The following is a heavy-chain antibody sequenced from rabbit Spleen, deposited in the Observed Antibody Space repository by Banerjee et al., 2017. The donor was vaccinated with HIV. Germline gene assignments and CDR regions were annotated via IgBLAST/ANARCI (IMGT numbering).Heavy chain of an antibody. D-gene: IGHD4-2*01. CDR1: GFSFSGDYY. V-gene: IGHV1S40*01. Sequence: QQLEESGGGLVKPGASLTLTCTASGFSFSGDYYMCWVRQAPGKGPEWIACIYAGSSGSTYYASWAKGRFTISKTSSTTVTLQLTSLTAADTATYFCARTKGDAGVVGDGYPFNLWGQGTLVTVS. J-gene: IGHJ4*01. CDR3: ARTKGDAGVVGDGYPFNL. CDR2: IYAGSSGST.